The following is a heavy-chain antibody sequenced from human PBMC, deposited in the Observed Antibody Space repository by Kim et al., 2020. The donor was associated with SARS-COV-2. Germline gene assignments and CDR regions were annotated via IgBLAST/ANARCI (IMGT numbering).Heavy chain of an antibody. V-gene: IGHV4-34*01. CDR2: ISHSGST. J-gene: IGHJ4*02. D-gene: IGHD3-22*01. CDR1: GGSFNGYY. Sequence: SETLSLTCAVYGGSFNGYYWSWIRQPPGKGLEWIGEISHSGSTNYNPSLKSRVTISVDTSKNQFSLKLSSVTAADTAVYYCASSDSSGGWGQGTLVTVSS. CDR3: ASSDSSGG.